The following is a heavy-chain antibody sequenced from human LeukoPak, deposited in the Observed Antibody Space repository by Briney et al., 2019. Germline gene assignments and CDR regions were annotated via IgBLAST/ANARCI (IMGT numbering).Heavy chain of an antibody. Sequence: SETLSLTCTVSGGSISSYYWSWIRQPAGKGLEWIGRIYTSGSTNYNPSLKSRVTMSVDTSKNQFSLKLSSVTAADTAVYYCARDVSSSGSSGWHERKYDYFDYWGQGTLVTVSS. CDR2: IYTSGST. CDR1: GGSISSYY. V-gene: IGHV4-4*07. D-gene: IGHD6-19*01. CDR3: ARDVSSSGSSGWHERKYDYFDY. J-gene: IGHJ4*02.